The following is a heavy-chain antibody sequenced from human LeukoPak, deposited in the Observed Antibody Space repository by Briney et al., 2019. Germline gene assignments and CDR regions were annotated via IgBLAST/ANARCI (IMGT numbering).Heavy chain of an antibody. CDR3: AKVTWESRPPDCNS. CDR1: GFTFSSHS. CDR2: IRGSGDTA. Sequence: TGGSLRLSCAASGFTFSSHSMAWVRQAPGKGLEWVSAIRGSGDTALYADSVKGRFTISRDNFKNIVHLEMNSLRAEDTATYYCAKVTWESRPPDCNSWGPGTLVTVSS. V-gene: IGHV3-23*01. D-gene: IGHD6-6*01. J-gene: IGHJ4*02.